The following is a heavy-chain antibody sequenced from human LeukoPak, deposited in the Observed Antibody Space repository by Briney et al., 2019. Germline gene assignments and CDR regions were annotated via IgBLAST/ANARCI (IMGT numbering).Heavy chain of an antibody. CDR3: ARKDYYDTSGRFDC. D-gene: IGHD3-22*01. V-gene: IGHV1-2*02. Sequence: ASVKVSCKASGYTFTGYYLHWVRQAPGQGLEWMGWINPNSGDTKYAQKFQGRVTMTRDTSISTAYMEVRSDDTAVYYCARKDYYDTSGRFDCWGQGTLVTVSS. J-gene: IGHJ4*02. CDR1: GYTFTGYY. CDR2: INPNSGDT.